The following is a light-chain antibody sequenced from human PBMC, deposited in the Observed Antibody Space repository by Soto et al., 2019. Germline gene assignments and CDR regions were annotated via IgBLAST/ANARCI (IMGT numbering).Light chain of an antibody. Sequence: QSVLTQPRSVSGSPGQSVTISCTGTSNDVGGYDYVSWHQQHPGKAPQLIIYDVTKRPSGVPDRFSGSKSGNTASLTISGLQAEDEADYYCCSYAGSYTGVFGGGTKVTVL. CDR2: DVT. CDR3: CSYAGSYTGV. J-gene: IGLJ3*02. CDR1: SNDVGGYDY. V-gene: IGLV2-11*01.